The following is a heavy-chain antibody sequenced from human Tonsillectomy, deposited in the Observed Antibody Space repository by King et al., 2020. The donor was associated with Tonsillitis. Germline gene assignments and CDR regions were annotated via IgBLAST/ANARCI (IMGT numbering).Heavy chain of an antibody. CDR3: AKEGGAQYCSSATCSADY. CDR2: ISYDGSYK. D-gene: IGHD2-2*01. J-gene: IGHJ4*02. V-gene: IGHV3-30*18. CDR1: GFTFSDCG. Sequence: VQLVESGGGVVQPGRSLRLSCAASGFTFSDCGMHWVRQAPGKGLDWVAAISYDGSYKDYGDAVRGRFTISRDNSRNTLDLQVNSLRADDTAVYYCAKEGGAQYCSSATCSADYWGQGTLVTVSS.